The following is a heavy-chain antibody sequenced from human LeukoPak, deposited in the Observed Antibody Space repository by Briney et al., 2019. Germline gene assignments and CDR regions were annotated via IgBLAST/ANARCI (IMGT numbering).Heavy chain of an antibody. CDR3: ARSTSSSWCDY. Sequence: ASVKVSCKASGGTFSSYAISWVRQAPGQGLEWMGRIIPILGIANYAQKFQGRVTITADKSTSTAYMELSSLRSEDTAVYYCARSTSSSWCDYWGQGTLVTVSS. J-gene: IGHJ4*02. V-gene: IGHV1-69*04. CDR1: GGTFSSYA. CDR2: IIPILGIA. D-gene: IGHD6-13*01.